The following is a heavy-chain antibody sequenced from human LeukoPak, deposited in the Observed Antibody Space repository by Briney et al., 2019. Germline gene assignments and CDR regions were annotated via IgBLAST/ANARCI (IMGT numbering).Heavy chain of an antibody. CDR2: IGTIGDT. D-gene: IGHD3-22*01. J-gene: IGHJ3*01. CDR3: VREGRSSGHYLDTFEV. Sequence: GGSLRLSCVASGFGFSIYDMHWVRQATGKGLEWVSAIGTIGDTYYSGSVKGRFTISREDAKNSLYLQMNGLRAGDTAVYYCVREGRSSGHYLDTFEVWGRGTMVTVSS. CDR1: GFGFSIYD. V-gene: IGHV3-13*01.